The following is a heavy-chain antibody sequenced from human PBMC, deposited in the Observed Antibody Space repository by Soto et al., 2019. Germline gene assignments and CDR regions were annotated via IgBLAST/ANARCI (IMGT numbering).Heavy chain of an antibody. CDR3: AAGNYYASSGYYLDYYYYFGMRV. V-gene: IGHV1-58*01. J-gene: IGHJ6*02. CDR2: IVVGSGNT. Sequence: SVKVSCNASGFTFTSSAVQWVRQARGQRLEWIGWIVVGSGNTNYAQKFQERVTITRDMSTSTAYMELSSLRSEDTAVYYCAAGNYYASSGYYLDYYYYFGMRVWGQGRTVNV. D-gene: IGHD3-22*01. CDR1: GFTFTSSA.